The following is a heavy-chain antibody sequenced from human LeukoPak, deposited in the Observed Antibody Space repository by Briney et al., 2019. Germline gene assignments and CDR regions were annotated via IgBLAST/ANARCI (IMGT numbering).Heavy chain of an antibody. D-gene: IGHD3-9*01. J-gene: IGHJ6*02. CDR1: GYTFTSYA. Sequence: ASVKVPCKASGYTFTSYAMHWVRQAPGQRLEWMGWINAGNGNTKYSQKFQGRVTITRDTSASTAYMELSSLRSEDTAVYYCARGPSPNYDILTGSPNGMDVWGQGTTVTVSS. V-gene: IGHV1-3*01. CDR3: ARGPSPNYDILTGSPNGMDV. CDR2: INAGNGNT.